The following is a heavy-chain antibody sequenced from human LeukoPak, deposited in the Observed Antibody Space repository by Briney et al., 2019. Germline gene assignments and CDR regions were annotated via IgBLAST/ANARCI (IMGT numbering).Heavy chain of an antibody. CDR1: GGSISSYY. CDR3: ARPRDTAMGLDAFDI. J-gene: IGHJ3*02. V-gene: IGHV4-59*08. CDR2: IYYSGST. Sequence: SETLSLTCTVSGGSISSYYWSWIRQPPGKGLEWIGYIYYSGSTNYNPSLKSRVTISVDTSKNQFSLKLSSVTAADTAVYYCARPRDTAMGLDAFDIWGQGTMVTVSS. D-gene: IGHD5-18*01.